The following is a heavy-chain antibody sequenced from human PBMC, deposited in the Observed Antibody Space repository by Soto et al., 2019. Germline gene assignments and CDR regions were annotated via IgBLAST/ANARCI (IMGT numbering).Heavy chain of an antibody. D-gene: IGHD2-2*03. Sequence: DVPLVESGGGLVKPGGSLRLSCAASGFNFHTYTMTWVRQAPGKGLEWVSYISGTSETIFYADSVKGRFTISRDNAKNSPYLQLNSLTDEETAVYYCATGYCRSDNCHFTHWGQGTLVTVSS. CDR2: ISGTSETI. J-gene: IGHJ4*02. CDR3: ATGYCRSDNCHFTH. V-gene: IGHV3-48*02. CDR1: GFNFHTYT.